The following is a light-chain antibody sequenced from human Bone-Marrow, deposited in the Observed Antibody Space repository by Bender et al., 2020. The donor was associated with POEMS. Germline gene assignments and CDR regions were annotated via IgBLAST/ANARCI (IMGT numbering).Light chain of an antibody. V-gene: IGLV2-23*02. CDR2: EVT. CDR3: SSYAGSSTFVV. Sequence: QSALTQPASVSGSPGQSITISCTGTSNNVGTYNPVSWYQHHPGKAPKLMIYEVTKRPSGVSNRFSGSKSGNTASLTISGLQAEDEADYYCSSYAGSSTFVVFGGGTKLTVL. J-gene: IGLJ2*01. CDR1: SNNVGTYNP.